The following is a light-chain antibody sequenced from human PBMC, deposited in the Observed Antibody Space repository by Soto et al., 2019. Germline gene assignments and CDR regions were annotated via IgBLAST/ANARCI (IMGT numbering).Light chain of an antibody. Sequence: EIVISQCPISSVVTLGQPASISCRSSQRLVHSDGNTYLSWLQQRPGQHQRLLSYKISNRFSGVPDRFSGSGAGTDFTLKISRVEAEEVGTYYCMQATQFPRTFGGGTKVDIK. CDR2: KIS. J-gene: IGKJ4*01. CDR3: MQATQFPRT. CDR1: QRLVHSDGNTY. V-gene: IGKV2-24*01.